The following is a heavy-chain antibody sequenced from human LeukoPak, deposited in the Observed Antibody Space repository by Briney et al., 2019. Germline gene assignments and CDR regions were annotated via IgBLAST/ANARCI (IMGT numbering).Heavy chain of an antibody. D-gene: IGHD3-22*01. CDR3: ARLKYYDSTGYSPGYYMDV. J-gene: IGHJ6*03. CDR1: GGSIINYY. Sequence: SETLSLTCTVSGGSIINYYWSWIRQPDGTGLEWVGRIYVTGSTIYNPSLQSRLSMSVDTSKNQFSLRLTSVTAADTAVYYCARLKYYDSTGYSPGYYMDVWGKGITVTVSS. CDR2: IYVTGST. V-gene: IGHV4-4*07.